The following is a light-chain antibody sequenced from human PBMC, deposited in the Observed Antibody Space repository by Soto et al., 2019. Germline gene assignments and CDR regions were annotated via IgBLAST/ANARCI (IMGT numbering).Light chain of an antibody. Sequence: EIVLTQSPATLSLSPGERATLSCRASQSVSHYLAWYQQRPGQAPRLLIYDASSRAPGIPARFSGSGSGTDFTLTISSLEPEDFVVYYCQQCNNWPPITFGQGTRLEI. J-gene: IGKJ5*01. CDR1: QSVSHY. CDR2: DAS. V-gene: IGKV3-11*01. CDR3: QQCNNWPPIT.